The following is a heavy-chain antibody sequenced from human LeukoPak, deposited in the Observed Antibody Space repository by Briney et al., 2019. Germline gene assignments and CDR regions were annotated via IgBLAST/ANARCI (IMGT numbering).Heavy chain of an antibody. CDR2: IYYSGST. V-gene: IGHV4-39*07. CDR3: ARDPGSIVGALPTHGPFDI. CDR1: GGSISSSSYY. J-gene: IGHJ3*02. Sequence: SQTLSLTCTVSGGSISSSSYYWGWIRQPPGKGLEWIGSIYYSGSTYYNPSLKSRVTISVDTSKNQFSLKLSSVTAADTAVYYCARDPGSIVGALPTHGPFDIWGQGTMVTVSS. D-gene: IGHD1-26*01.